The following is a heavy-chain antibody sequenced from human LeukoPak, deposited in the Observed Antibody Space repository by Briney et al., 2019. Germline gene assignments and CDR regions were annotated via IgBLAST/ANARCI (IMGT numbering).Heavy chain of an antibody. Sequence: GGSLRLSCAASGFTFSSYWMSWVRQAPGKGLEWVANIKQDGSEKYYVDSVEGRFTISRDNAKNSLYLQMNSLRAEDTAVYYCARDVLGYIVATSPFDYWGQGTLVTVSS. CDR2: IKQDGSEK. CDR3: ARDVLGYIVATSPFDY. J-gene: IGHJ4*02. CDR1: GFTFSSYW. D-gene: IGHD5-12*01. V-gene: IGHV3-7*01.